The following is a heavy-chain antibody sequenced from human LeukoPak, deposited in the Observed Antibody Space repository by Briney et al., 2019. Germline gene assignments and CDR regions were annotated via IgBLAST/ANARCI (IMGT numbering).Heavy chain of an antibody. CDR1: GFTVSSNY. CDR3: ARDYSSGWYTDY. V-gene: IGHV3-21*01. J-gene: IGHJ4*02. Sequence: GGSLRLSCAASGFTVSSNYMSWVRQAPGKGLEWVSSISSSSSYIYYADSVKGRFTISRDNAKNSLYLQMNSLRAEDTAVYYCARDYSSGWYTDYWGQGTLVTVSS. D-gene: IGHD6-19*01. CDR2: ISSSSSYI.